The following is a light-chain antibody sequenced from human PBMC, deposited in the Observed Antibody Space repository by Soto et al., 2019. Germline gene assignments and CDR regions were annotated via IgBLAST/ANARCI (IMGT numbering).Light chain of an antibody. V-gene: IGLV2-14*03. J-gene: IGLJ1*01. Sequence: GTSSDVGGYNYVSWYQPHPGKAPKLMIFDVSNRPSGVSYRFSRSKSGNTASLTISGLQPEDDAEYYCSSDTTSNTRQIVFGTGTMVTVL. CDR2: DVS. CDR3: SSDTTSNTRQIV. CDR1: SSDVGGYNY.